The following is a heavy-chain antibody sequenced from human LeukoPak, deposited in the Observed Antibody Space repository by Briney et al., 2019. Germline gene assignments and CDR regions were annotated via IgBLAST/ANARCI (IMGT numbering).Heavy chain of an antibody. V-gene: IGHV4-34*01. CDR2: INHSGST. CDR3: ARITTARTIYYHYGMDV. J-gene: IGHJ6*02. D-gene: IGHD3-22*01. CDR1: GGSFSGYY. Sequence: SETLSLTCAVYGGSFSGYYWSWIRQPPGKGLEWIGEINHSGSTNYNPSLKSRVTISVDTSKNQFSLKLSSVTAADTAVYYCARITTARTIYYHYGMDVWGQGTTVTVSS.